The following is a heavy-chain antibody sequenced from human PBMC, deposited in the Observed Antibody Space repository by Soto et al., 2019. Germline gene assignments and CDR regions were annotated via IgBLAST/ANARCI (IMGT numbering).Heavy chain of an antibody. CDR2: ISGSGGST. V-gene: IGHV3-23*01. CDR3: AKDRGSRGYFDY. D-gene: IGHD3-10*01. Sequence: LRLSCAASGFTFSSYAMSWVRQAPGKGLEWVSAISGSGGSTYYADSVKGRFTISRDNSKNTLYLQMNSLRAEDTAVYYCAKDRGSRGYFDYWGQGTLVTVSS. J-gene: IGHJ4*02. CDR1: GFTFSSYA.